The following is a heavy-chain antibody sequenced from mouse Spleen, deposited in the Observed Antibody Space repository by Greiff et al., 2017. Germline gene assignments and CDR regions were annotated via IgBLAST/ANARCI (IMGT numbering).Heavy chain of an antibody. CDR3: ARSEGYGSRFAY. D-gene: IGHD1-1*01. V-gene: IGHV1-59*01. CDR2: IDPSDSYT. Sequence: QVQLQQPGAELVRPGTSVKLSCKASGYTFTSYWMHWVKQRPGQGLEWIGVIDPSDSYTNYNQKFKGKATLTVDTSSSTAYMQLSSLTSEDSAVYYCARSEGYGSRFAYWGQGTLVTVSA. J-gene: IGHJ3*01. CDR1: GYTFTSYW.